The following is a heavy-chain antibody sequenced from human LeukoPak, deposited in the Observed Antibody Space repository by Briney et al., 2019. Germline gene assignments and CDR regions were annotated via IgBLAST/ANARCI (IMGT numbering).Heavy chain of an antibody. CDR1: GFTFSSYS. V-gene: IGHV3-21*01. CDR2: ISSSSSYI. CDR3: ARDRVVISIYYYGMDV. Sequence: GGSLRLSCAASGFTFSSYSMNWVRQAPGKGLEWVSSISSSSSYIYYADSVKGRFTISRDNAKNSLYLQMNSLRAEDTAVYYCARDRVVISIYYYGMDVWGQGTTVTVSS. D-gene: IGHD3-3*01. J-gene: IGHJ6*02.